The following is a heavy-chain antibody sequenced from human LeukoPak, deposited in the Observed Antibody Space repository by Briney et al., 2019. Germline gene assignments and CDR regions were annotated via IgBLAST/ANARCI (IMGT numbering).Heavy chain of an antibody. CDR2: IKQGGGEI. D-gene: IGHD3-22*01. CDR3: ARDKGDYDTGGSLFVF. CDR1: GFTFSDYW. Sequence: PGGSLRLSCAASGFTFSDYWMHWVRQVPRKGLEWVANIKQGGGEIYYVDSVKGRFTISRDNAKNSLYLQMNNLRAEDTAVYYCARDKGDYDTGGSLFVFGGQGTLVTVSS. V-gene: IGHV3-7*03. J-gene: IGHJ4*02.